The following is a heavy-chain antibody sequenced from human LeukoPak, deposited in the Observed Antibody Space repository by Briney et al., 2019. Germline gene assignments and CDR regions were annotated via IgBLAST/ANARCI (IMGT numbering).Heavy chain of an antibody. CDR1: GFTFTTYN. V-gene: IGHV3-30*02. J-gene: IGHJ6*02. Sequence: GGSLRLSCAASGFTFTTYNMHWVRQAPGKGLEWMAFISYGGLFKQYADSVKGRFTVSRDKSKNTLYLQMSSLRAEDTALYYCAKDGQSESPYSRDVWGQGTTVTVSS. CDR3: AKDGQSESPYSRDV. CDR2: ISYGGLFK.